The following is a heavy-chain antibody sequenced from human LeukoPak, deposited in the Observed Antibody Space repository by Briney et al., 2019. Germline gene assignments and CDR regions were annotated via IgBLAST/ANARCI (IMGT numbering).Heavy chain of an antibody. CDR2: INPKSGGA. D-gene: IGHD3-9*01. J-gene: IGHJ4*02. CDR3: AREYILTAYYGDY. V-gene: IGHV1-2*02. CDR1: GFTFNAYN. Sequence: ASVKVSYKASGFTFNAYNIHWVRQAPGQGLEWMGWINPKSGGANYAQKFQGRVTMTWDTSISTAYMELSRLRSDDTAVYYCAREYILTAYYGDYWGQGTLVTVSS.